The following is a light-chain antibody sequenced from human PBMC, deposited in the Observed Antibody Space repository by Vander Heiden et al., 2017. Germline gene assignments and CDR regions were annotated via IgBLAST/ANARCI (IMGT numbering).Light chain of an antibody. V-gene: IGLV2-23*02. Sequence: QSVLTQPASVSGSPGQPITISCTGTSSDVGSYNLVSWYQQQPGKAPKLMIYEVNKRPSGVSNRFSGSKSGNTAALTISGLQAEDEADYYCCSYAGSSTFFVFGTGTKVTVL. CDR1: SSDVGSYNL. J-gene: IGLJ1*01. CDR3: CSYAGSSTFFV. CDR2: EVN.